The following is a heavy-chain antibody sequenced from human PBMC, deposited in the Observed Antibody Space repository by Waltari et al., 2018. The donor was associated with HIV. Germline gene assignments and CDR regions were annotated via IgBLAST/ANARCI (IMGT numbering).Heavy chain of an antibody. CDR2: INPRGGTP. Sequence: QVQLVQSGAEVKKPGASVRVSCKASGYSITNYYIHWVRQAPGQGLEWMGTINPRGGTPHYAQKFLGRVSMTRDTSTDTVYLALSSLTSDDTAVYYCAKVGAPNYYYYYMDVWGKGTTVAV. CDR1: GYSITNYY. D-gene: IGHD1-26*01. CDR3: AKVGAPNYYYYYMDV. V-gene: IGHV1-46*01. J-gene: IGHJ6*03.